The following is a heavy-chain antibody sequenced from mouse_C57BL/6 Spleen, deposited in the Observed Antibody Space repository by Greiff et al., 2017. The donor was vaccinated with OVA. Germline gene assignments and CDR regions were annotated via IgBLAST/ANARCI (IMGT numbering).Heavy chain of an antibody. CDR2: IDPSDSET. CDR3: ARWAAQVSFAY. Sequence: QVQLQQPGAELVRPGSSVKLSCKASGYTFTSYWMHWVKQRPIQGLEWIGNIDPSDSETHYNQKFKDKATLTVDKSSSTAYMQLSSLTSEDSAVYYCARWAAQVSFAYWGQGTLVTVSA. J-gene: IGHJ3*01. CDR1: GYTFTSYW. V-gene: IGHV1-52*01. D-gene: IGHD3-2*02.